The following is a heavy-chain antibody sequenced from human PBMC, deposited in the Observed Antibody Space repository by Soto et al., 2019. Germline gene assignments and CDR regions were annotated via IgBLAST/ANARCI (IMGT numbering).Heavy chain of an antibody. D-gene: IGHD1-26*01. V-gene: IGHV4-59*01. Sequence: QVQLQESGPGLVKPSETLSLTCTVSGGSIFRYYWSWIRQSPGKGLEWIGNIYYSGSTNYNPSLKSRVTISVDTSKNQFSLKMTSVTAADTAVYYFARVMVGDTTFDYWGHGTLVTVSS. CDR2: IYYSGST. CDR3: ARVMVGDTTFDY. CDR1: GGSIFRYY. J-gene: IGHJ4*01.